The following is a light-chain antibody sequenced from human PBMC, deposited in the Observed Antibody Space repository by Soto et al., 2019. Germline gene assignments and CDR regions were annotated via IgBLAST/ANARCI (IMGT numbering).Light chain of an antibody. CDR1: NIGSES. CDR3: QVWDRSSDLYV. Sequence: SYELTQPPSVSVAPGQTARITCGGNNIGSESVHWYQQRPGQAPVLVVYDDSDRPSGIPERFSGSNSGNTATLTISRVEAGDEADYYCQVWDRSSDLYVFGTGTKVT. CDR2: DDS. V-gene: IGLV3-21*02. J-gene: IGLJ1*01.